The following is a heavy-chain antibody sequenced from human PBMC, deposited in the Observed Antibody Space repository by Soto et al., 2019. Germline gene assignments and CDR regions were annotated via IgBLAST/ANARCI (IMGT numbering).Heavy chain of an antibody. CDR1: GGSISSSSYY. CDR2: IYYSGST. V-gene: IGHV4-39*02. J-gene: IGHJ4*02. D-gene: IGHD3-22*01. CDR3: ARSRNYDSSGYPDEHFDY. Sequence: QLQLQESGPGLVKPSETLSLTCTVSGGSISSSSYYWGWIRQPPGKGLEWIGSIYYSGSTYYNPSLKSRVTMSVDTSKNHFSLKLSSVTAADTAVYYCARSRNYDSSGYPDEHFDYWGQGTLVTVSS.